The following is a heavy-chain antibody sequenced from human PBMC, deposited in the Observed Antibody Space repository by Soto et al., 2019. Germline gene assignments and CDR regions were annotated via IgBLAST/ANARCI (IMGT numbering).Heavy chain of an antibody. J-gene: IGHJ4*02. D-gene: IGHD1-1*01. V-gene: IGHV3-30*18. CDR1: GFTFSSYG. CDR2: ISYDGSNK. CDR3: AKDWKYRNDVVMYYFDY. Sequence: QVQLVESGGGVVQPGRSLRLFCAASGFTFSSYGMHWVLQAPGKGLEWVAVISYDGSNKYYADSVKGRFTISRDNSKNTLYLQMNSLRAEDTAVYYCAKDWKYRNDVVMYYFDYWGQGTLVTVSS.